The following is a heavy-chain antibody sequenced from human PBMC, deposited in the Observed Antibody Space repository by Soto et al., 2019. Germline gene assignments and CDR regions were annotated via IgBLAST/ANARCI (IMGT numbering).Heavy chain of an antibody. J-gene: IGHJ5*02. V-gene: IGHV3-74*01. CDR3: AREDFWSFA. D-gene: IGHD3-3*01. Sequence: EVQLAESGGGCVEPGGSLRLSCVVSGFSLSRAWMEWVRQVPGKGLVWVSRINKDATTTYADSVKGRFTISRGTAKNTLYLQMNSLRAEDMALYYCAREDFWSFAWGQGTLVTVSS. CDR1: GFSLSRAW. CDR2: INKDATT.